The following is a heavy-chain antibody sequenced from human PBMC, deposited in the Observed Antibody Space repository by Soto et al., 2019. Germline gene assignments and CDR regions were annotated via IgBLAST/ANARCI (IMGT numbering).Heavy chain of an antibody. CDR2: MNPGSGDT. CDR3: ARMESFGSLNWFDP. Sequence: QVQLVQSGAEVKKPGASVKVSCKASGYTFTNNDVTWVRQATGQGLEWMGWMNPGSGDTGNAQKFQGRVTMTREISIATADMELTGLTSEDTAIYYCARMESFGSLNWFDPWGQGTLVTVSS. CDR1: GYTFTNND. D-gene: IGHD5-18*01. J-gene: IGHJ5*02. V-gene: IGHV1-8*01.